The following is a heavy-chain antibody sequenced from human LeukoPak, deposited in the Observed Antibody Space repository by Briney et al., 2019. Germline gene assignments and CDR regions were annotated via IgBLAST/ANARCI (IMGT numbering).Heavy chain of an antibody. J-gene: IGHJ4*02. V-gene: IGHV3-20*04. CDR3: ASTRIHLWSYFDY. CDR1: GFTFDDYG. D-gene: IGHD5-18*01. CDR2: INWNGGST. Sequence: GGSLRLSCAASGFTFDDYGMSWVRQAPGKGLEWVSGINWNGGSTSYADSVKGRFTISRDNAKNSLYLQMNSLRAEDTALYYCASTRIHLWSYFDYWGQGTLVTVSS.